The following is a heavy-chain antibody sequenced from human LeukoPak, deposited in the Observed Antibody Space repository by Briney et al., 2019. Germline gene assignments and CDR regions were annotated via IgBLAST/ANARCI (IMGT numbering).Heavy chain of an antibody. V-gene: IGHV3-30*02. Sequence: PGGSLRLSCAASGFTFSTYGMHWVCQAPGKGLEWVAFIRNDGSNKYYPDSVKGRFSISRDNSKSTFFLQMNSLRAEDTAVYHCAKEGFDPWGQGTLVTVSS. CDR3: AKEGFDP. CDR2: IRNDGSNK. CDR1: GFTFSTYG. J-gene: IGHJ5*02.